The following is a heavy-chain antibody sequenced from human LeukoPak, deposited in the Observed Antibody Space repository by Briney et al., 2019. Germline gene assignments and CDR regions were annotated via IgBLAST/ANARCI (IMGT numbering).Heavy chain of an antibody. CDR3: AKDASGYSSGWPIDY. V-gene: IGHV3-23*01. CDR2: ISGSGGST. Sequence: GGSLRLSCAASGFTFSSYGMSWVRQAPGKGLEWVSAISGSGGSTYYADSVKGRFTISRDNSKNTLYLQMNSLRAEDTAVYYCAKDASGYSSGWPIDYWGQGTLVTVSS. CDR1: GFTFSSYG. D-gene: IGHD6-19*01. J-gene: IGHJ4*02.